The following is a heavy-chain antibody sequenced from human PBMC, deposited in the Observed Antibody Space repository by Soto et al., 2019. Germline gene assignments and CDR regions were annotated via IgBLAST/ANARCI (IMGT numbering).Heavy chain of an antibody. CDR2: IIPILGIA. D-gene: IGHD4-17*01. V-gene: IGHV1-69*02. Sequence: QVQLVQSGAEVKKPGSSVKVSCKASGGTFSSYTISWVRQAPGQGLEWMGRIIPILGIANYAQKFQGRVTITADKSTSTDYMELSSLRSEDTAVYYCAPSYGDYDGYFQHWGQGTLVTVSS. CDR1: GGTFSSYT. CDR3: APSYGDYDGYFQH. J-gene: IGHJ1*01.